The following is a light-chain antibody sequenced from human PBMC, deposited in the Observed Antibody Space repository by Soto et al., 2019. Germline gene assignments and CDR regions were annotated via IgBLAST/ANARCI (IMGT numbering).Light chain of an antibody. CDR3: ASCADSLTAVV. J-gene: IGLJ2*01. CDR1: STNIGGNT. V-gene: IGLV1-44*01. Sequence: QSVLTQPPSASGTPGQMVTISCSGGSTNIGGNTVQWYQQLPRTAPKLLIFSSDQRPSGVPNRFSGSKSGNTASLTIGGLQAEDEADYYCASCADSLTAVVFGGGTQLTVL. CDR2: SSD.